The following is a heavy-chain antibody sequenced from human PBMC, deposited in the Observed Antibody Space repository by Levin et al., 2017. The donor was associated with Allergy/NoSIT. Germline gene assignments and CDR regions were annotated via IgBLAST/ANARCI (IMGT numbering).Heavy chain of an antibody. CDR3: ATVPVYGMDV. V-gene: IGHV4-59*01. J-gene: IGHJ6*02. CDR1: GAFISNYY. CDR2: ISYSGST. Sequence: PSETLSLTCTISGAFISNYYWSWIRQPPGKGLEWIGFISYSGSTTYNPSLDSRNIISIDLSKNHFSLRLRSVTAADTAVYYCATVPVYGMDVWGQGTTVTVS. D-gene: IGHD2-8*02.